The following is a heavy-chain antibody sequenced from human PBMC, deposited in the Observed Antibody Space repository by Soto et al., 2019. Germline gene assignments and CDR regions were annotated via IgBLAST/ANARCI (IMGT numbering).Heavy chain of an antibody. D-gene: IGHD6-19*01. CDR1: GGTFSSYA. Sequence: QVQLVQSGAEVKKPGSSVKVSCKASGGTFSSYAISWVRQAPGQGLEWMGGIIPIFGTANYAQKFQGRVTITADESTSTAYRELSSLRSADTAVYYCARTSRPISGWFLYPNDYWGQGTLVTVSS. V-gene: IGHV1-69*01. CDR3: ARTSRPISGWFLYPNDY. CDR2: IIPIFGTA. J-gene: IGHJ4*02.